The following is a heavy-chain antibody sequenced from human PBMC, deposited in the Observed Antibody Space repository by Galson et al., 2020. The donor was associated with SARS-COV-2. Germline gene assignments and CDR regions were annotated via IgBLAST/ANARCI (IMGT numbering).Heavy chain of an antibody. CDR3: SDIVRARAAPYY. J-gene: IGHJ4*02. V-gene: IGHV2-5*01. CDR2: IWRNDDE. D-gene: IGHD6-6*01. CDR1: GYSLNPGGVG. Sequence: SGPTLVNPTQTLSMTCTFSGYSLNPGGVGVGWIRQPPGKALKWLAHIWRNDDERFSTFLKERLALTNDTTRNQVVLTMTNLDAVDAATYYCSDIVRARAAPYYWGQGALVAVSS.